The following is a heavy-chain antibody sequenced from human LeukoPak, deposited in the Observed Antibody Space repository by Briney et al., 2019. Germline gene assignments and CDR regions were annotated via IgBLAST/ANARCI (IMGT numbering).Heavy chain of an antibody. V-gene: IGHV3-64D*06. D-gene: IGHD4/OR15-4a*01. J-gene: IGHJ3*02. CDR3: VKESGFMVAPNSAFDI. CDR1: GFTFNSYP. Sequence: GGSLRLSCSASGFTFNSYPVHWVRQAPGKGLEYVSGISRNGGSTYYADSAKGRFTISRDNSKNTLYPQMSSLRAEDTAVYYCVKESGFMVAPNSAFDIWGQGTMVTVSS. CDR2: ISRNGGST.